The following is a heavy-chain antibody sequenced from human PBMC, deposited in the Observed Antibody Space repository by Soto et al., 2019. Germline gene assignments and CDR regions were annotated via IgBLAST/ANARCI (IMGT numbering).Heavy chain of an antibody. D-gene: IGHD3-10*02. Sequence: QVQLQESGPGLVKPSQTLSLTCTVSGGSISSGGYYWSWIRQHPGKGLEWIGYIYYSGSTYYNPSLKSRVTIAGDTSKNQFSLKLSSVTAADTTVYDCARLFLFGRMDVWGQGTTATVSS. CDR1: GGSISSGGYY. CDR3: ARLFLFGRMDV. J-gene: IGHJ6*02. CDR2: IYYSGST. V-gene: IGHV4-31*03.